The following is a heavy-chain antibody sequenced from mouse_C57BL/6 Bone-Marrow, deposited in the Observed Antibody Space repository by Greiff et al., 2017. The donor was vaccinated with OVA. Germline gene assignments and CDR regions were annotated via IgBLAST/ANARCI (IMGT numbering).Heavy chain of an antibody. Sequence: QVQLQQSGAELVKPGASVKLSCKASGYTFTSYWMHWVKQRPGQGLEWIGYINPSSGYTNYNQKFKGKATLPADTSSSTAYMPLRSLTSEDSAVYYCASGEGSTAVVAGGGDWYFDVWGTGTTVTVSS. D-gene: IGHD1-1*01. V-gene: IGHV1-7*01. CDR2: INPSSGYT. CDR1: GYTFTSYW. J-gene: IGHJ1*03. CDR3: ASGEGSTAVVAGGGDWYFDV.